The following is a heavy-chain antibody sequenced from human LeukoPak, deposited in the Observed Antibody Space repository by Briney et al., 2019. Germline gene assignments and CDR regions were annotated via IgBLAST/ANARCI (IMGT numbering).Heavy chain of an antibody. Sequence: PGGSLRLSCAASGFTFSSYGMTWVRQAPGKGLEWISGTSGSGGSTYYANSVKGRFTISRDNSKNTLYLEMNSLRAEDTAVYYCAKNGGSQCYSHLDYWGRGSLVTDSS. J-gene: IGHJ4*02. CDR1: GFTFSSYG. V-gene: IGHV3-23*01. CDR3: AKNGGSQCYSHLDY. CDR2: TSGSGGST. D-gene: IGHD2-15*01.